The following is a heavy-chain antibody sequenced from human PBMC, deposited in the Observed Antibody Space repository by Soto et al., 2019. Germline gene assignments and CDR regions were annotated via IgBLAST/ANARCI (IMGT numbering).Heavy chain of an antibody. CDR3: ARDPLRGYYDSSGTSAEYFQH. V-gene: IGHV3-30-3*01. Sequence: QVQLVESGGGVAQPGRSLRLSCAASGFTFSSYAMHWVRQAPGKGLEWVAVISYDGSNKYYADSVKGRFTISRDNSKNTLYLQMNSLRAEDTAVYYCARDPLRGYYDSSGTSAEYFQHWGQGTLVTVSS. D-gene: IGHD3-22*01. CDR2: ISYDGSNK. J-gene: IGHJ1*01. CDR1: GFTFSSYA.